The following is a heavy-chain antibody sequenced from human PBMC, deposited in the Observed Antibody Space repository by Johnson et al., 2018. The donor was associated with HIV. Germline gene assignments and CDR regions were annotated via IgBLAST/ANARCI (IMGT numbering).Heavy chain of an antibody. D-gene: IGHD1-26*01. Sequence: EVQLVESGGGVVQPGRSLRLSCAASGFTFSSYAMSWVRQAPGKGLEWVSAISGSGGSTYYADSVKGRFTISRDNSKNTLYLQMGSRRAEDMAVYYCAREGVGVNAFDIWGQGTMVTVSS. V-gene: IGHV3-23*04. CDR2: ISGSGGST. CDR1: GFTFSSYA. J-gene: IGHJ3*02. CDR3: AREGVGVNAFDI.